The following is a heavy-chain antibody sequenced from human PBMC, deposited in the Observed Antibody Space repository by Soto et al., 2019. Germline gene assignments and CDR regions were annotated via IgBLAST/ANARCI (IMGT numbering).Heavy chain of an antibody. V-gene: IGHV3-74*03. Sequence: PGGSLRLSCAASGLSLSPYWLHWLRQAPGRGLEWVPRLRSDGFGAAYADSVKGRFFISRDIARNTLFLQLNSLRADDTAVYYCARDLGGPDYWGRGTSVTVSS. J-gene: IGHJ4*02. CDR1: GLSLSPYW. CDR2: LRSDGFGA. D-gene: IGHD3-16*01. CDR3: ARDLGGPDY.